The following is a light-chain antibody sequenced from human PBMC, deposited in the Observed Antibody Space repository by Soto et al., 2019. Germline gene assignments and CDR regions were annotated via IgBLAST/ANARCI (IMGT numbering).Light chain of an antibody. Sequence: DIHMTQSPSPMSASVGDRVTITCRASQSISSRLAWYQQKPGKAPKLLIYKASSLESGVPSRFSGSGSGTQFTLTISSLQPDDFATYYCQQYNSYWTFGQGTKVDIK. CDR2: KAS. V-gene: IGKV1-5*03. J-gene: IGKJ1*01. CDR3: QQYNSYWT. CDR1: QSISSR.